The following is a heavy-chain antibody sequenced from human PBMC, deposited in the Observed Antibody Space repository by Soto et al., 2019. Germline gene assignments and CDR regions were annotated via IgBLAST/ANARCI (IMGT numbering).Heavy chain of an antibody. CDR2: VHRSGST. J-gene: IGHJ4*02. Sequence: SETLSLTCAVSGGSISSGNWWSWVRQPPGKGLDWIGEVHRSGSTNYNPSLKSRVTISVDESKSQFSLKLSSVTAADTAVYYCARLDNSDWSKGYYFDYWGQGTLVTVSS. D-gene: IGHD6-19*01. CDR1: GGSISSGNW. V-gene: IGHV4-4*02. CDR3: ARLDNSDWSKGYYFDY.